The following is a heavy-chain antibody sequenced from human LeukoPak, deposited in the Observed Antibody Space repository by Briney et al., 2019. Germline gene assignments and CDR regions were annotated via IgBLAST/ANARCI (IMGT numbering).Heavy chain of an antibody. D-gene: IGHD4-23*01. CDR1: GGNFRNYG. Sequence: SVKVSCKASGGNFRNYGFHWVRQAPGQGLEWMGGMLPIFGTANYAQKFQGRVTITADESSNTASLDLSSLTSEDTAVYYCARDDYGGNSLVRDPWGQGTLVTVSS. CDR3: ARDDYGGNSLVRDP. CDR2: MLPIFGTA. J-gene: IGHJ5*02. V-gene: IGHV1-69*13.